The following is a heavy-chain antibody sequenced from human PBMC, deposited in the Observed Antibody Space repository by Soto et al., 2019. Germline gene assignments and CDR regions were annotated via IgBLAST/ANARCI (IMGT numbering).Heavy chain of an antibody. CDR2: ISAYNGNT. D-gene: IGHD3-3*01. J-gene: IGHJ4*02. CDR3: ARDMTRAKYYDFWSGYYPFFDY. CDR1: GGTFSSYG. Sequence: VASVKVSCKASGGTFSSYGISWVRQAPGQGLEWMGWISAYNGNTNYAQKLQGRVTMTTDTSTSTAYMELRSLRSDDTAVYYCARDMTRAKYYDFWSGYYPFFDYWGQGTLVTVSS. V-gene: IGHV1-18*01.